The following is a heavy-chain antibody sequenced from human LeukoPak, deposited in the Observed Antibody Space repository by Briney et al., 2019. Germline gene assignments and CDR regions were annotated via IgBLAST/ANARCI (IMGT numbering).Heavy chain of an antibody. D-gene: IGHD3-10*01. J-gene: IGHJ4*02. CDR3: ARVYSMVRQYFDY. Sequence: PSETLSLTCTVSGYSVRSGYYWGWIRQSPGKDLEWIGTMYHSGSTYYNPSLKSRLIISVDTSKNQFSLKLSSVTAADTAVYYCARVYSMVRQYFDYWGQGTLVTVSS. V-gene: IGHV4-38-2*02. CDR1: GYSVRSGYY. CDR2: MYHSGST.